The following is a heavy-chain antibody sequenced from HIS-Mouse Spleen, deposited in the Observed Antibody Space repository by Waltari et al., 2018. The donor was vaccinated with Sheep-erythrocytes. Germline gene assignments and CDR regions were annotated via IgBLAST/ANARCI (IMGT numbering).Heavy chain of an antibody. CDR3: AQTGATTPHFDY. J-gene: IGHJ4*02. CDR2: IIPILGIA. CDR1: GGTFSSYA. V-gene: IGHV1-69*04. D-gene: IGHD1-26*01. Sequence: VQLVQSGAEVKKPGSSVKVSGKVSGGTFSSYAISWVRQAPGQGLEWMGRIIPILGIANYAQKFQGRVTITADKSTSTAYMELSSLRSEDTAVYYCAQTGATTPHFDYWGQGTLVTVSS.